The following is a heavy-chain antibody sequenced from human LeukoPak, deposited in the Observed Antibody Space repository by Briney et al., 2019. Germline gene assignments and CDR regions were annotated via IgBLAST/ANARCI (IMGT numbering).Heavy chain of an antibody. V-gene: IGHV3-23*01. CDR2: ISGSGGST. D-gene: IGHD1-20*01. J-gene: IGHJ5*02. CDR1: GFSFSSYV. CDR3: AKVPGNIIGMTFDP. Sequence: GGSLRLSCAASGFSFSSYVMTWVRQAPGKGLEWVAFISGSGGSTHHADSVKGRFTIYRDNSKNTLYLQMNSLRAEDTAVYYCAKVPGNIIGMTFDPWGQGTLVTVSS.